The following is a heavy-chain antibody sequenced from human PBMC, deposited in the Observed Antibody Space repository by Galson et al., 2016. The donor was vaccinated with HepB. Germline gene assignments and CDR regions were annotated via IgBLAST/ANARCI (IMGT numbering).Heavy chain of an antibody. CDR3: ARTNCGGDCAYFGY. CDR1: GFSFSSYG. CDR2: IWDDGSEK. V-gene: IGHV3-33*01. Sequence: SLRLSCAASGFSFSSYGMHWVRQAAGKGLEWVADIWDDGSEKHYADSVKGRFTISRDNSENTLYLQMNSLRVEDTAVFYCARTNCGGDCAYFGYWGQGTLVTVSS. J-gene: IGHJ4*02. D-gene: IGHD2-21*02.